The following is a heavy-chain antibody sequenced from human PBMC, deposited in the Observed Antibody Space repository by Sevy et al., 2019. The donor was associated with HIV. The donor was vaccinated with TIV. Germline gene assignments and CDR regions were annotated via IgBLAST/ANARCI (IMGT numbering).Heavy chain of an antibody. CDR2: FDPQAGDT. CDR3: ATGSRTYYDSWTAFDS. V-gene: IGHV1-24*01. D-gene: IGHD3-3*01. J-gene: IGHJ4*02. Sequence: ASVKVSCKVSGYTLTELSMHWVRQAPGKGLEWMGGFDPQAGDTTYAQKFQGRVTMTDDTSTDTAHMELSSLRSEDTAVYYCATGSRTYYDSWTAFDSWGQGTLVTVSS. CDR1: GYTLTELS.